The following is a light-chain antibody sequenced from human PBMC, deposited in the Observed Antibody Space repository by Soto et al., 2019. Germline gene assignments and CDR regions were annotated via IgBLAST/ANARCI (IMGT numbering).Light chain of an antibody. V-gene: IGKV1-5*01. J-gene: IGKJ1*01. CDR3: QRYNSYSWT. CDR2: DAS. CDR1: QSISSW. Sequence: DIQMTQSPSTLSASVGDRVTITCRASQSISSWLAWYQQKPGKAPKLLIYDASSLESGVPSRFSGSGSGTEFTLTSSSLQPDGFATYYCQRYNSYSWTFGQGTKVEIK.